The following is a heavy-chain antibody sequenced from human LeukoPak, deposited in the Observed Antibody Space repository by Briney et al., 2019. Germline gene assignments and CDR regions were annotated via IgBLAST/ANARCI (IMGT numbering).Heavy chain of an antibody. Sequence: SETLSLTCTASGDSFTDFYWSWIRQLPGKGLEWIGYIYYSESAKYNPSLQSRVTISVDTSKTQFSLKVSSVTAADTAVYYCARRVGATDYFDYWGQGILVTVSS. CDR2: IYYSESA. CDR1: GDSFTDFY. V-gene: IGHV4-59*01. CDR3: ARRVGATDYFDY. J-gene: IGHJ4*02. D-gene: IGHD1-26*01.